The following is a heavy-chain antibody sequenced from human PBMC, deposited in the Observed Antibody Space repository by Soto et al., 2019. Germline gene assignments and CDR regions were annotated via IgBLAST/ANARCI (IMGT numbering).Heavy chain of an antibody. J-gene: IGHJ4*02. CDR3: ARDLGTGTTLCY. CDR1: GFIFSSYS. V-gene: IGHV3-21*01. D-gene: IGHD1-1*01. Sequence: EVQLVESGGGLVKPGGSLRLSCAASGFIFSSYSMNWVRQAPGKGLEWVSSISSSSSYIYYADSVKGRFTISRDNAKNSLYLQMNSLRAEDTAVYYCARDLGTGTTLCYWGQGTLVTVSS. CDR2: ISSSSSYI.